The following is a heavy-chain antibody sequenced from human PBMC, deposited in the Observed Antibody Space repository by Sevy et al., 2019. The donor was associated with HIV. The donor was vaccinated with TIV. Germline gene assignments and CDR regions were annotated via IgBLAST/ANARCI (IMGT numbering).Heavy chain of an antibody. J-gene: IGHJ4*02. CDR2: ISGSGGST. D-gene: IGHD2-2*01. CDR1: GFTFSSYA. CDR3: AKTGDIVVVPDH. Sequence: GGSLRLSCAASGFTFSSYAMSWVRQAPGKGLEWVSSISGSGGSTYYADSVKGRFTISRDNSKNTLYLQMNSLRAEDTAGYYCAKTGDIVVVPDHWGQGTLVTVSS. V-gene: IGHV3-23*01.